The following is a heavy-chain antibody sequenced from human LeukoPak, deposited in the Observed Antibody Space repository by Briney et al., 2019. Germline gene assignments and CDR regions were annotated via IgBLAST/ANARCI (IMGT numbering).Heavy chain of an antibody. D-gene: IGHD7-27*01. CDR3: ARSTAESDY. J-gene: IGHJ4*02. CDR1: GFTFSSYS. Sequence: GGSLRLSCAASGFTFSSYSMNWVRPAPGKGLEWVSYISSSSSTIYYADSVKGRFTISRDNAKNSLYLQMNSLRAEDTAVYYCARSTAESDYWGQGTLVTVSS. CDR2: ISSSSSTI. V-gene: IGHV3-48*04.